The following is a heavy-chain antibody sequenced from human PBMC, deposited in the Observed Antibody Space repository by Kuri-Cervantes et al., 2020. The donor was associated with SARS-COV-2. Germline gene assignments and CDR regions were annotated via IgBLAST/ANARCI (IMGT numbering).Heavy chain of an antibody. V-gene: IGHV4-30-4*08. CDR3: AKGWLLHIWFDP. D-gene: IGHD3-22*01. J-gene: IGHJ5*02. CDR1: GGSISSGDYS. Sequence: SETLSLTCSVSGGSISSGDYSCFWIRQPPGGGLEWIGYIYYTGSTYYNPSLKSRVSMSVDTSKNQFSLKLTSVTAADTAVYYCAKGWLLHIWFDPWGQGTLVTVSS. CDR2: IYYTGST.